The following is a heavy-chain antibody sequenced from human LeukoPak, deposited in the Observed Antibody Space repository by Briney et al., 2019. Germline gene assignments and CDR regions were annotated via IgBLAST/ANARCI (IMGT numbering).Heavy chain of an antibody. CDR3: VRDGDSSSWNFDH. CDR2: VLPDGRSK. Sequence: PGGSLRLSCAASGFTFSDYGMHWVRQAPGKGLEWVAFVLPDGRSKYYVDSVKGRFAISRDDSKNTVDLEMNSLRVEDTAVYYCVRDGDSSSWNFDHWGQGSLVTVSS. CDR1: GFTFSDYG. J-gene: IGHJ4*02. D-gene: IGHD6-13*01. V-gene: IGHV3-33*01.